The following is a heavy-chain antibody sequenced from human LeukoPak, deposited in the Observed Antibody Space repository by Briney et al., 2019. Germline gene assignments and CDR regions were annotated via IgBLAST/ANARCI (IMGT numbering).Heavy chain of an antibody. CDR2: IIPIFGTA. Sequence: ASVKVSCKASGGTFSSYAISWVRQAPGQGLEWMGGIIPIFGTANYAQKFQGRVTITADTSTSTAYMELRSLRSDDTGVYYCARDHAAGWELPLNWFDPWGQGTLVTVSS. J-gene: IGHJ5*02. CDR3: ARDHAAGWELPLNWFDP. D-gene: IGHD1-26*01. CDR1: GGTFSSYA. V-gene: IGHV1-69*06.